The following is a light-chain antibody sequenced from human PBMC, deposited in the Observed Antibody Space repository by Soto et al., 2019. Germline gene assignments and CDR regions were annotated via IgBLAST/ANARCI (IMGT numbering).Light chain of an antibody. CDR3: HQYNTWPPRFT. Sequence: EIVLTQSPATLSLSPGERATLSCRASETIRGLLAWYQQRPGQPPRLLIYDTSNRATGIPARFSGSGSGTDFTLTISSLQSDDFGVYYCHQYNTWPPRFTFGPGTKVDIK. CDR2: DTS. V-gene: IGKV3-11*01. J-gene: IGKJ3*01. CDR1: ETIRGL.